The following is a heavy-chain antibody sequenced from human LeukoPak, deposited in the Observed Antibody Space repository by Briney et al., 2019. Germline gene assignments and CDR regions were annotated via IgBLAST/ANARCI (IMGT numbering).Heavy chain of an antibody. D-gene: IGHD3-22*01. CDR1: GGSISSYY. CDR2: IYYSGST. CDR3: ARQGPGYYYDSSGYYQDAFDI. V-gene: IGHV4-59*08. Sequence: SETLSLTCTVSGGSISSYYWSWIRQPPGKGLEWIAYIYYSGSTNYNPSLKSRVTISVDTSKNQFSLKLSSVTAADTAVYYCARQGPGYYYDSSGYYQDAFDIWGQGTMVTVSS. J-gene: IGHJ3*02.